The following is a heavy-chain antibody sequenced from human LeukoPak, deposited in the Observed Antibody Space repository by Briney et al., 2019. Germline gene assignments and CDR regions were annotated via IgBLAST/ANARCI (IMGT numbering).Heavy chain of an antibody. D-gene: IGHD5-18*01. CDR1: GFSLTNYGMC. Sequence: ASGPALVKPTQTLTLTCSFSGFSLTNYGMCVSWIRQSPGKPLEWLARIDWDGDEWFTTSLKTRLSISKDTSKKQVVLTMTNMDPADTATYYCARDQMTDMVLGIFDYWGQGTLVTVSS. CDR3: ARDQMTDMVLGIFDY. J-gene: IGHJ4*02. V-gene: IGHV2-70*11. CDR2: IDWDGDE.